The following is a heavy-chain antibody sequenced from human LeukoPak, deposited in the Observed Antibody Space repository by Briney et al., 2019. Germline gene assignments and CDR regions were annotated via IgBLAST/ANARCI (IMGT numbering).Heavy chain of an antibody. CDR1: GYTFTSYY. CDR2: INPNSGGT. V-gene: IGHV1-2*02. CDR3: ARVTYTYGYGY. D-gene: IGHD5-18*01. Sequence: ASVKVSCKASGYTFTSYYMHWVRQAPGQGLEWMGWINPNSGGTNYAQKFQGRVTITTDTSISTAYMELSRLTSDDTAVYYCARVTYTYGYGYWGQGTLVTVSS. J-gene: IGHJ4*02.